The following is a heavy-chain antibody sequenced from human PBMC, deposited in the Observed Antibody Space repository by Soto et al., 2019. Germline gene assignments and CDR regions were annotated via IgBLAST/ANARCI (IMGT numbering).Heavy chain of an antibody. V-gene: IGHV3-30-3*01. CDR2: ISYDGSNK. CDR3: ARDHEPPYGDPEPIYYFDY. CDR1: GFTFSSYA. J-gene: IGHJ4*02. Sequence: PGGSLRLSCAASGFTFSSYAMHWVRQAPGKGLEWVAVISYDGSNKYYADSVKGRFTISRDNSKNTLYLQMNSLRAEDTAVYYCARDHEPPYGDPEPIYYFDYWGQGNLVTVSS. D-gene: IGHD4-17*01.